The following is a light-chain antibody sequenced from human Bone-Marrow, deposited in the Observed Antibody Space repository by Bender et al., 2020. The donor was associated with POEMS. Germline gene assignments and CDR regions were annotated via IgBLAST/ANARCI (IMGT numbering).Light chain of an antibody. CDR1: KLGDKF. CDR2: QDN. CDR3: QAWDTSVV. J-gene: IGLJ3*02. V-gene: IGLV3-1*01. Sequence: SYDLTQPPSVSVSPGQTASITCSGDKLGDKFVCWYQQKPGQPPVLVIYQDNHRPSGIPERFSGSNSGNTASLTISGTQAMDEADYYCQAWDTSVVFGGGTKLTVL.